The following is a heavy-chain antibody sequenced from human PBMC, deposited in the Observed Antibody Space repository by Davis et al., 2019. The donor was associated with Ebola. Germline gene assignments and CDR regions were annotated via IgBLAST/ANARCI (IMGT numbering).Heavy chain of an antibody. D-gene: IGHD3-22*01. Sequence: SETLSLTCAVYGGSFSGYYWSWIRQPPGKGLEWIGEVNDSGSTNYNPSLKSRVTISVDTSKNQFSLKLTSVTAADTAVYYCARGTSDYYDSSGYPSDYWGQGTLVTVSS. CDR2: VNDSGST. V-gene: IGHV4-34*01. CDR3: ARGTSDYYDSSGYPSDY. CDR1: GGSFSGYY. J-gene: IGHJ4*02.